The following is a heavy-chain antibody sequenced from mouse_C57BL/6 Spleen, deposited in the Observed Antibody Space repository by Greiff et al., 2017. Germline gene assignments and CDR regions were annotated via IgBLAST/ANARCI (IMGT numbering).Heavy chain of an antibody. CDR2: IYPGDGDT. J-gene: IGHJ2*01. Sequence: VKVVESGPELVKPGASVKISCKASGYAFSSSWMNWVKQRPGKGLEWIGRIYPGDGDTNYNGKFKGKATLTADKSSSTAYMQLSSLTSEDSAVYFCARLDYYGSRDFDYWGQGTTLTVSS. D-gene: IGHD1-1*01. CDR3: ARLDYYGSRDFDY. V-gene: IGHV1-82*01. CDR1: GYAFSSSW.